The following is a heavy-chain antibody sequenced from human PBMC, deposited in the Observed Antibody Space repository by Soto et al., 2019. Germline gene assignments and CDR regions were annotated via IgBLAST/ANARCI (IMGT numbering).Heavy chain of an antibody. CDR2: IWNDGNSK. CDR3: ARVIIGDSSGAIDH. Sequence: QVQLVESGGGVVQPGRSLRLSCAASGFTFSNHGMHWVRQAPGKRLEWVAVIWNDGNSKYYGDSVRGRFTISRDNYKNTLDLQMVSLRAEDTAVYYCARVIIGDSSGAIDHWGQGTLVTVSS. CDR1: GFTFSNHG. D-gene: IGHD6-19*01. V-gene: IGHV3-33*01. J-gene: IGHJ4*02.